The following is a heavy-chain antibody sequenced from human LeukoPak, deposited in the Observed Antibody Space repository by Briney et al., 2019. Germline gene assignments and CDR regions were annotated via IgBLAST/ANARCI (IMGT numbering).Heavy chain of an antibody. CDR3: ARDMDNWTGWFDP. V-gene: IGHV4-39*07. CDR1: GGSFSSSSSF. D-gene: IGHD1-20*01. CDR2: ISYSGST. J-gene: IGHJ5*02. Sequence: SETLSLTCPVSGGSFSSSSSFLGWIRQPPGKGLEWIGSISYSGSTNYNPSLKSRVTISVDTSKNQFSLKLSSVTAADTAVYYCARDMDNWTGWFDPWGQGTLVTVSS.